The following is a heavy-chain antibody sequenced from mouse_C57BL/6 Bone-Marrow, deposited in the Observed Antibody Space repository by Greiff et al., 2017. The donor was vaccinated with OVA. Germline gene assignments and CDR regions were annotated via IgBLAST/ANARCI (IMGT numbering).Heavy chain of an antibody. CDR3: ARGDYYGMGFAY. J-gene: IGHJ3*01. CDR2: FHPYNDDT. Sequence: VKVVESGAELVKPGASVKMSCKASGYTFTTYPIEWMKQNHGKSLEWIGNFHPYNDDTKYNEKFKGKATLTVEKSSSTVYLELSRLTSDDSAVYYCARGDYYGMGFAYWGQGTLVTVSA. V-gene: IGHV1-47*01. D-gene: IGHD1-1*01. CDR1: GYTFTTYP.